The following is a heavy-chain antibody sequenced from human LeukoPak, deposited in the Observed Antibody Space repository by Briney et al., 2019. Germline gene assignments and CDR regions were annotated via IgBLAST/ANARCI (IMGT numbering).Heavy chain of an antibody. D-gene: IGHD5-12*01. CDR3: AKDRKIVATVYNWFDP. Sequence: GGSLRLSCAASGFTFSSYGMSWVRQAPGKGLEWVSAISGSGGSTYYADSVKGRFTISRDNSKNTLYLQMNSLRAEDTAVYYCAKDRKIVATVYNWFDPWGQGTLVTVSS. V-gene: IGHV3-23*01. J-gene: IGHJ5*02. CDR1: GFTFSSYG. CDR2: ISGSGGST.